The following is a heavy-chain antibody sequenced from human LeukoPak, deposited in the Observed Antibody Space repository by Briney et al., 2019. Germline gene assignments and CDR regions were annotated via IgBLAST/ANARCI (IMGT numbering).Heavy chain of an antibody. J-gene: IGHJ4*02. Sequence: PSETLSLTCTVSGGSISSYYWSWIRQPPGKGLEWIGYIYYSGSTNYNPSLKSRVTISVDTSKNQFSLKLSSVTAADTAVYYCAGRSGYSTPTCFDYWGQGTLVTVSS. CDR2: IYYSGST. CDR1: GGSISSYY. D-gene: IGHD3-3*01. V-gene: IGHV4-59*01. CDR3: AGRSGYSTPTCFDY.